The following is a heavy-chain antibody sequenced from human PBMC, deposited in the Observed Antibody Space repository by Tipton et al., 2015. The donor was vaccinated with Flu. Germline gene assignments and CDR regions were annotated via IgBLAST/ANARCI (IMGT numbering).Heavy chain of an antibody. CDR3: ANVGDYDFGGESSSFGS. J-gene: IGHJ4*02. V-gene: IGHV3-7*01. Sequence: SLRLSCAASGFSFSTYWMTWVRQAPGKGLEWVATMNQDGGWIFYVDSVRGRFTISRDNAKHLLYLEMNFLRAEDTATYYCANVGDYDFGGESSSFGSWGQGTLVTVSS. D-gene: IGHD4-23*01. CDR2: MNQDGGWI. CDR1: GFSFSTYW.